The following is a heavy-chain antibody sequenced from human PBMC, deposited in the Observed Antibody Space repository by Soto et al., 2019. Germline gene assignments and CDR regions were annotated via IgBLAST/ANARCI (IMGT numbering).Heavy chain of an antibody. V-gene: IGHV4-59*08. J-gene: IGHJ4*02. CDR1: GGSISSYY. D-gene: IGHD3-16*01. Sequence: QVQLQESGPGLVKPSETLSLTCTVSGGSISSYYWSWIRQPPGKGLEWIGYIYYSGSTNYNPSLKSQVPISVDTSKNQFSLKLGSVTAADTAVYYCARRGEDLSRVAWYFGYWGQGTLVTVSS. CDR3: ARRGEDLSRVAWYFGY. CDR2: IYYSGST.